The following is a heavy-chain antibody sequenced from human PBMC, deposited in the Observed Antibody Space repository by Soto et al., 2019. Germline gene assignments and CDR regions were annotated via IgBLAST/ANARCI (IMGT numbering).Heavy chain of an antibody. CDR3: ARHRGYYDILTGYYTELNFDY. CDR1: GGSIRSSSYY. CDR2: IYYSGTT. J-gene: IGHJ4*02. D-gene: IGHD3-9*01. Sequence: XATLSLNCTVSGGSIRSSSYYWGWIRQPPGKGLEWIGSIYYSGTTYYNPSLKSRVTISVDTSKNQFSLKLSSVTAADTAVYYCARHRGYYDILTGYYTELNFDYWGQGTLVTVSS. V-gene: IGHV4-39*01.